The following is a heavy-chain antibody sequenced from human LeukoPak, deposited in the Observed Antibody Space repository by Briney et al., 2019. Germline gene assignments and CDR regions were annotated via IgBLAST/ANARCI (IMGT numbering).Heavy chain of an antibody. D-gene: IGHD4-17*01. CDR1: GFTFSSYG. V-gene: IGHV3-30*02. CDR2: IWYDGSNK. J-gene: IGHJ4*02. CDR3: AKARVPTVTLYYFDY. Sequence: GGSLRLSCAASGFTFSSYGMHWVRQAPGKGLEWVAVIWYDGSNKYYADSVKGRFTISRDNSKNTLYLQMNSLRAEDTAVYYCAKARVPTVTLYYFDYWGQGTLVTVSS.